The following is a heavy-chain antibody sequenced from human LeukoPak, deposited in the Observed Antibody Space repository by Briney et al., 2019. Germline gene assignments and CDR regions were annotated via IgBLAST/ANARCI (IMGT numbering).Heavy chain of an antibody. V-gene: IGHV3-21*01. CDR1: GLTYSSYS. J-gene: IGHJ4*02. D-gene: IGHD6-19*01. CDR3: TRDGESSGWYSAC. CDR2: ISSSGAYI. Sequence: GGSLRLSCAASGLTYSSYSMNWVRQAPGKGLQWVLSISSSGAYIFYADSVQGRFTISRDNAKNSLYLQMNSLRAEDTAVYYCTRDGESSGWYSACWGQGTLVTVSS.